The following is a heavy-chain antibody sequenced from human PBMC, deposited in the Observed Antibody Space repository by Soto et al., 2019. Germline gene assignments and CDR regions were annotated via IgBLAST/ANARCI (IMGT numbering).Heavy chain of an antibody. Sequence: QVQLVQSGAEVKKPGASVKVSCKASGYTFTGYYMHWVRQAPGQGLEWMGWINPNSGGTNYTQKFQGWVTVTRDTSISTAYMELSRLRSDDTAVYYCARRSGGTSGYLAYWGQGTLVTVSS. D-gene: IGHD2-8*01. CDR3: ARRSGGTSGYLAY. V-gene: IGHV1-2*04. J-gene: IGHJ4*02. CDR2: INPNSGGT. CDR1: GYTFTGYY.